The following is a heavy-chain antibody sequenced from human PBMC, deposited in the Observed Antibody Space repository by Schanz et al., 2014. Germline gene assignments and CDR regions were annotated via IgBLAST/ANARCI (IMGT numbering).Heavy chain of an antibody. CDR1: GFTFSSYG. CDR3: ARIGGSVFDY. CDR2: IWYDGSNK. Sequence: VQLLESGGGLVEPGGSLRLSCAASGFTFSSYGMHWVRQAPGKGLEWVAVIWYDGSNKYYADSVKGRFTISRDNSKNTLYLQMNSLRAEDTAVYYCARIGGSVFDYCAQGTLGTVSS. J-gene: IGHJ4*02. D-gene: IGHD3-10*01. V-gene: IGHV3-33*08.